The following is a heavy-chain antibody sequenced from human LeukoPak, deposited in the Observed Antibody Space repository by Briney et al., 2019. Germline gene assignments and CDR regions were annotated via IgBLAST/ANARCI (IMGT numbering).Heavy chain of an antibody. V-gene: IGHV3-30*02. J-gene: IGHJ4*02. CDR3: AKDLGYYYDSSGPFDY. CDR1: GFTFSSYG. Sequence: GGSLRLSCAASGFTFSSYGMHWVRQAPGKGLEWVAFIRYDGSNKYYADSVKGRFTISRDNSKNTLYLQMNSLRAEDTAAYYCAKDLGYYYDSSGPFDYWGQGTLVTVSS. D-gene: IGHD3-22*01. CDR2: IRYDGSNK.